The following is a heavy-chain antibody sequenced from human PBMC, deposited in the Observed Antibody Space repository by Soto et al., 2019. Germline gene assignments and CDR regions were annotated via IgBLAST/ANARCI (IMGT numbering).Heavy chain of an antibody. CDR3: ARDDPVNCSGGSCKYYYGMDV. V-gene: IGHV1-69*01. J-gene: IGHJ6*02. CDR2: IIPIFGTT. CDR1: GGTFSTYG. Sequence: QVQLVQSGAEVKKPGSSVTVSCKASGGTFSTYGIGWVRQAPGQGLEWMGGIIPIFGTTNYAQKFQGRVTITADESTNTAYMELSSLRSEDTAVYYCARDDPVNCSGGSCKYYYGMDVWGQGTTVTVSS. D-gene: IGHD2-15*01.